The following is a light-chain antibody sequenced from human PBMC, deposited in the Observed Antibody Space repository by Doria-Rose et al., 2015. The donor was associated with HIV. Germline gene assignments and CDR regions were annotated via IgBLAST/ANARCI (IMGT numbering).Light chain of an antibody. CDR1: HGISIY. CDR3: QKYISAPFT. CDR2: AAS. J-gene: IGKJ3*01. V-gene: IGKV1-27*01. Sequence: DIQVTQSPSSLSASVGDSVTITCRERHGISIYLDWYQQKPGKVPKLLIYAASTLQSGVASRFSGSGSETDCTLTISSLHPEDVATYYCQKYISAPFTFGPGTKVDIK.